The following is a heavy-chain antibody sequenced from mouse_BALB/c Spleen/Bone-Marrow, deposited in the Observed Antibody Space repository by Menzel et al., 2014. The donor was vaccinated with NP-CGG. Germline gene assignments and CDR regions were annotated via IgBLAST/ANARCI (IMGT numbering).Heavy chain of an antibody. D-gene: IGHD1-1*01. Sequence: EVKLVESGGGLVKPGESLKLSCAASGFAFSSYDMSWVRQTPEERLEWVAYISSGGGSTYYADTVKGRFTIARNNAKNTLYLQMSSLKSEDTAMYYCARQILRGFGYWGQGTPVTVSA. J-gene: IGHJ3*02. V-gene: IGHV5-12-1*01. CDR1: GFAFSSYD. CDR2: ISSGGGST. CDR3: ARQILRGFGY.